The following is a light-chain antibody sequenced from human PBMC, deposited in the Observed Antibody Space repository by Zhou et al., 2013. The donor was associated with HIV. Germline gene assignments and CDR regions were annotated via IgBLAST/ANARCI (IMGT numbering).Light chain of an antibody. CDR2: GAS. Sequence: EIVLTQSPGTLSLSPGERATLSCRASQSVTNNYFVWYQQKPGQPPRLLIYGASNRSPGIPDRFRGSGSGTDFTLTISRLEPEDFALYYCQQYDTWPSFGQGTKLQIK. CDR1: QSVTNNY. V-gene: IGKV3-20*01. J-gene: IGKJ2*01. CDR3: QQYDTWPS.